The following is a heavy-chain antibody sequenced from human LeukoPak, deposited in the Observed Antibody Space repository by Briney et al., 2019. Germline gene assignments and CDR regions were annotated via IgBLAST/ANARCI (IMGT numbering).Heavy chain of an antibody. D-gene: IGHD3-3*01. CDR3: AKDREPIYDFWSGYKGYYFDY. J-gene: IGHJ4*02. CDR2: ISYDGSYK. CDR1: GFTFSDYA. Sequence: GGSLRLSCAASGFTFSDYAVHWVRQAPGKGLEWVAVISYDGSYKYYADSVKGRFTISRDNSKNTLYLQMNSLRAEDTAVYYCAKDREPIYDFWSGYKGYYFDYWGQGTLVTVSS. V-gene: IGHV3-30-3*01.